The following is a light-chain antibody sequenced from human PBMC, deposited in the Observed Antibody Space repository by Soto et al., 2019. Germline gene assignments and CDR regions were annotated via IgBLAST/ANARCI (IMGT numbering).Light chain of an antibody. CDR1: QSVDIS. V-gene: IGKV3-15*01. CDR2: GAS. CDR3: QPYNNWPLT. J-gene: IGKJ4*01. Sequence: EIVLTQSPATLSVSPGERVTLSCRASQSVDISLAWYQQKPGQAPRLLIYGASTRATGVPTRFSGSRSGAEFTLTINSLQSEDFAVYYCQPYNNWPLTFGGGTKVDIK.